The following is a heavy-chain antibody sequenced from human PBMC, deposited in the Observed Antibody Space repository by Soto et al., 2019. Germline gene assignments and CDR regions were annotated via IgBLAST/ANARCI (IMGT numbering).Heavy chain of an antibody. CDR1: GYTFTGYY. J-gene: IGHJ4*02. CDR3: ARDPPLLWFGEPFDY. CDR2: INPNSGGT. D-gene: IGHD3-10*01. Sequence: ASVKVSCKVSGYTFTGYYMHWVRQAPGQGLEWMGWINPNSGGTNYAQKFQGRVTMTRDTSISTAYMELSRLRSDDTAVYYCARDPPLLWFGEPFDYWGQGTRGTVSS. V-gene: IGHV1-2*02.